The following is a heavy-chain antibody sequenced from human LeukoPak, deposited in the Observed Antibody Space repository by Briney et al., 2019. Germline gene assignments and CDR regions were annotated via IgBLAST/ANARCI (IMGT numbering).Heavy chain of an antibody. CDR2: ISGSGGST. V-gene: IGHV3-23*01. D-gene: IGHD3-10*01. CDR1: GFTFSSYA. Sequence: GGSLRLSCAASGFTFSSYAMSWVRQAPGKGLEWVSAISGSGGSTYYADSVKGRFTISRDNSKNTLYLQMNSLRAEDTAVYYCAKDWAQSYYARRFDYWGQGTLVTVSS. J-gene: IGHJ4*02. CDR3: AKDWAQSYYARRFDY.